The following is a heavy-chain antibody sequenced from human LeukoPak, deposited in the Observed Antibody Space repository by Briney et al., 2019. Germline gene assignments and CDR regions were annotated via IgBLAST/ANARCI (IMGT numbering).Heavy chain of an antibody. CDR2: INHSGST. D-gene: IGHD5-18*01. CDR3: AREDTAHLYYFDY. V-gene: IGHV4-34*01. Sequence: PSETLSLTCAVYGGSFSGYYWSWIRQPPGKGLEWIGEINHSGSTNYNPSLKSRVTISVDTSKNQFSLKLSSVTAADTAVYYCAREDTAHLYYFDYWGQGTLVTVSS. CDR1: GGSFSGYY. J-gene: IGHJ4*02.